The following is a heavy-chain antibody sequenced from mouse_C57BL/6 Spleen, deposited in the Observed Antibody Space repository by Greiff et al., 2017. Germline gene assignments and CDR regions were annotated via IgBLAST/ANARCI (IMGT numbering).Heavy chain of an antibody. CDR2: ILPGSGST. J-gene: IGHJ2*01. Sequence: QVQLQQSGAELMKPGASVKLSCKATGYTFTGYWIEWVKQRPGHGLEWIGEILPGSGSTNYNEKFKGKATFTADTSSNTAYMQLSSLTTEDSAIAYWARGGYYYGISCFDYWGQGTTLTVSS. V-gene: IGHV1-9*01. D-gene: IGHD1-1*01. CDR1: GYTFTGYW. CDR3: ARGGYYYGISCFDY.